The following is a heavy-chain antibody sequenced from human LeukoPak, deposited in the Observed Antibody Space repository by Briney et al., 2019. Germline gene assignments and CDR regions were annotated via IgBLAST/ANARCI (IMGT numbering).Heavy chain of an antibody. D-gene: IGHD6-13*01. CDR3: ARGRGYSSSWYYFDY. V-gene: IGHV4-59*01. CDR1: GGSISSYY. CDR2: IYYSGTT. Sequence: SETLSLTCTVSGGSISSYYWSWIRQPPGKGLEWIGYIYYSGTTNDNPSLKSRVTMSVDTSENQYSLKLSSVTAADTAVYYCARGRGYSSSWYYFDYWGQGTLVTVSS. J-gene: IGHJ4*02.